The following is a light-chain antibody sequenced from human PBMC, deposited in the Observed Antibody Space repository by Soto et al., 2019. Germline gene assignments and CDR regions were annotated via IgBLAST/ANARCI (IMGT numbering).Light chain of an antibody. CDR1: QSISSW. J-gene: IGKJ1*01. V-gene: IGKV1-5*03. Sequence: DIQMTQSPSTLSASVGDRVTITCRASQSISSWLAWYQQKPGKAPKLLIYKASSLERGVPSRFRGSGSGTEFTLTIISLQPDDFATYYCQQYNSYWSVGQGTKVEVK. CDR2: KAS. CDR3: QQYNSYWS.